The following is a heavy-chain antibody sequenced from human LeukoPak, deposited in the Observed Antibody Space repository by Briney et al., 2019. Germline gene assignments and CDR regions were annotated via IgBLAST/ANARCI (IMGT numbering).Heavy chain of an antibody. Sequence: GGSLRLSCAASGLTFSTYGMHWARQAPGKGLEWVAVIWYDGSKKYYADSVKGRFTISRDNSKNTLYLEMNRLRVEDTAVYYCARLRWDWGFDYWGQGSLVTVSS. CDR3: ARLRWDWGFDY. D-gene: IGHD3/OR15-3a*01. J-gene: IGHJ4*02. V-gene: IGHV3-33*01. CDR2: IWYDGSKK. CDR1: GLTFSTYG.